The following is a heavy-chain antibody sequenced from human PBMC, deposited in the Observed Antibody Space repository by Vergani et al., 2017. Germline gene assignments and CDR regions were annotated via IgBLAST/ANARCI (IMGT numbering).Heavy chain of an antibody. V-gene: IGHV3-21*01. CDR1: GFTFGDHG. CDR3: VRDVRVSRT. CDR2: ISGNNDDV. Sequence: VQLVESGGGVVQPGRSLRLSCAASGFTFGDHGIHWVRRAPGKGLKWVSSISGNNDDVYYADSVKGRFTISRDNAKNSLYLDMSSLRAEDTAVYYCVRDVRVSRTWGQGTLVAVSS. J-gene: IGHJ3*01.